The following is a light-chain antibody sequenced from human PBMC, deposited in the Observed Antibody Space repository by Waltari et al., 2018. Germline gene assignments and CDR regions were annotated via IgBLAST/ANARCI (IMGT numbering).Light chain of an antibody. J-gene: IGKJ1*01. CDR1: QGISSY. Sequence: AIRMTQSPSSLSASTGDRVTITCRASQGISSYLGWSQQKPGKAPKLLIYAGSTLQSGVPSRFSGSGFGTDFTLTITCLQSEDFATYYCQQYYAYPGTFGQGTKVEI. CDR3: QQYYAYPGT. CDR2: AGS. V-gene: IGKV1-8*01.